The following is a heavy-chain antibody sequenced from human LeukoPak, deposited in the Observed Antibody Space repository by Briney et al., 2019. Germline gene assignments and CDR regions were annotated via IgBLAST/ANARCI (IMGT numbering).Heavy chain of an antibody. CDR2: ISSSSATI. J-gene: IGHJ4*02. CDR1: GFTFSNYN. V-gene: IGHV3-48*04. CDR3: ARAMSTFGGVRNYFDS. D-gene: IGHD3-16*01. Sequence: GGSLRLSCAASGFTFSNYNMNWVRQAPGKGLEWFSYISSSSATIYYADSVKGRFRISRDNAKSSLDLEMDSLRAEDTAVFYCARAMSTFGGVRNYFDSWGQGTLVTVSS.